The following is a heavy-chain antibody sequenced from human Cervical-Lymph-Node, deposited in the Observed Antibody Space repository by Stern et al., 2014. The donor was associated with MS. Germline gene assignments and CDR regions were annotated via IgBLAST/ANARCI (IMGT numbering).Heavy chain of an antibody. Sequence: VHLVESGPEVRKPGSSVKVSCKASRGTFRSYAISWVRQAPGQGLAWMGGIVPVFDTADYSEKFQGRVTILAEESTSTAYMELSSLRSDDTAVYYCARVLLYDTSGQPPSHGAFDIWGQGTVVTVSS. CDR3: ARVLLYDTSGQPPSHGAFDI. CDR1: RGTFRSYA. CDR2: IVPVFDTA. J-gene: IGHJ3*02. D-gene: IGHD3-22*01. V-gene: IGHV1-69*01.